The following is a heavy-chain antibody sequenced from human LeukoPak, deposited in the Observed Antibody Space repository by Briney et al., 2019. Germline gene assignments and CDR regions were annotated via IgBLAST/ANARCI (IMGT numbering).Heavy chain of an antibody. V-gene: IGHV4-4*07. CDR1: GGSIRGYY. J-gene: IGHJ4*02. CDR2: IYTSGST. D-gene: IGHD6-13*01. Sequence: SETLSLTCNVSGGSIRGYYWSWIRQPAGKGLEWIGRIYTSGSTNYNPSLKSRVTMSVDTSKNQFSLKLSSVTAADTAVYYCARDSSSWYFDYWGQGTLVTVSS. CDR3: ARDSSSWYFDY.